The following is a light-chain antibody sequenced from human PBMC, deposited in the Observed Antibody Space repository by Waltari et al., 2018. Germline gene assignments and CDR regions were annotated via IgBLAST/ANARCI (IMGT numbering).Light chain of an antibody. CDR2: DVS. CDR1: NRDLGGYKY. Sequence: QSALTQPASVSGSPGQSITISCPGSNRDLGGYKYVSWYQQFPGSAPQLLIFDVSQRPSGVSSRFSGSKSGNTASLTISGLQAADEADYYCSSYTSSTTWLFGGGTKVTVL. J-gene: IGLJ3*02. CDR3: SSYTSSTTWL. V-gene: IGLV2-14*03.